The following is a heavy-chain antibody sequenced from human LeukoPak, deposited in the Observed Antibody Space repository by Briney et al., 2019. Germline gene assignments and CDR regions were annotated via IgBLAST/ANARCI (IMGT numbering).Heavy chain of an antibody. CDR3: AKVDYYDSSGYYYFDY. D-gene: IGHD3-22*01. CDR2: KRYDGSDK. V-gene: IGHV3-30*02. Sequence: GGSLRLSCAASGFTFSSYDMHWVRQAPGKGLEWVAFKRYDGSDKYYADSVKGRFTISRDNSKNTLYLQMNSLRAEDTAVYYCAKVDYYDSSGYYYFDYWGQGTLVTVSS. CDR1: GFTFSSYD. J-gene: IGHJ4*02.